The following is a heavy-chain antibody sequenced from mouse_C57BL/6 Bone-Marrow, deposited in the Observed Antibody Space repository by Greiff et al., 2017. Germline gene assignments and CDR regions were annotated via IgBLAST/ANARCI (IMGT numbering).Heavy chain of an antibody. V-gene: IGHV1-62-2*01. CDR1: GYTFTEYT. J-gene: IGHJ3*01. D-gene: IGHD2-5*01. CDR2: FYPGSGSI. CDR3: ARHEGAYYSNYGFAY. Sequence: QVQLQQSGAELVKPGASVKLSCKASGYTFTEYTIHWVKQRSGQGLEWIGWFYPGSGSIKYNEKFQDKATLNADKSSSTVSMELSRLTSEDSAVYFCARHEGAYYSNYGFAYWGQGTLVTVSA.